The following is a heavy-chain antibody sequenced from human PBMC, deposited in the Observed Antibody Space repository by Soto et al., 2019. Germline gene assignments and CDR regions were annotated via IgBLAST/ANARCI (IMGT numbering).Heavy chain of an antibody. CDR3: ARAHRGCGYSSSPHWFDL. CDR2: TYYRSKWYN. V-gene: IGHV6-1*01. CDR1: GDSVSSNSAA. Sequence: PSQTLSLTCAISGDSVSSNSAAWNWIRQSPSRGLEWLGRTYYRSKWYNDYAVSVKSRITINPDTSKNQFSLQLNSVTPEDTAVYYCARAHRGCGYSSSPHWFDLWGQGTLVTVSS. D-gene: IGHD6-6*01. J-gene: IGHJ5*02.